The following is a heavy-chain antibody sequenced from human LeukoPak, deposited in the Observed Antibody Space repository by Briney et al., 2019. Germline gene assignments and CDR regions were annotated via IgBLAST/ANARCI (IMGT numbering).Heavy chain of an antibody. V-gene: IGHV5-51*01. CDR3: ARPLHDYSKYWFDP. D-gene: IGHD4-11*01. CDR1: GYPFTNYW. Sequence: GESLKISCKGSGYPFTNYWIGWVRQMPGKGLEGMGIIYPGGSDTRYSPSFQGQVTISADKSISTAYLQWNSLKASDTAMYYCARPLHDYSKYWFDPWGQGTLVTVSS. J-gene: IGHJ5*02. CDR2: IYPGGSDT.